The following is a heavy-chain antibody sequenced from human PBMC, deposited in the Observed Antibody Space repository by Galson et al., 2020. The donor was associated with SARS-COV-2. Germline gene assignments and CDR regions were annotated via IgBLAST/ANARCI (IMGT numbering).Heavy chain of an antibody. CDR2: IDWDDDK. Sequence: SGPTLVKPTQTLTLTCTFYGFSLSTTGMCVTWIRQPPGKALEWLALIDWDDDKHYRTSLKTRLTISKDTSKNQVVLTMTNMDPVDTGPYYCGRIRTPDESWGRYQPRLHPVDYWGRGTLVTVSS. J-gene: IGHJ4*02. CDR3: GRIRTPDESWGRYQPRLHPVDY. V-gene: IGHV2-70*01. CDR1: GFSLSTTGMC. D-gene: IGHD2-2*01.